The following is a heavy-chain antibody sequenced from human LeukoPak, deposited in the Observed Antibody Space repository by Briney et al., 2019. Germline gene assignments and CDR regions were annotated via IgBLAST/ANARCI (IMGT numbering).Heavy chain of an antibody. CDR1: GGSISSYY. V-gene: IGHV4-4*07. D-gene: IGHD6-19*01. CDR3: ARNGYSSGWSPFDY. J-gene: IGHJ4*02. CDR2: IYTSGST. Sequence: SETLSLTCTVSGGSISSYYRSWIRQPAGKGLEWIGRIYTSGSTNYNPSLKSRVTISVDKSKNQFSLKLSSVTAADTAVYYCARNGYSSGWSPFDYWGQGTLVTVSS.